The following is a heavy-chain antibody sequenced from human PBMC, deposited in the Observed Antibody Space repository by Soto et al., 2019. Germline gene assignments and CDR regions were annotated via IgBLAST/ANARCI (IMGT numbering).Heavy chain of an antibody. V-gene: IGHV4-61*01. D-gene: IGHD2-2*02. CDR1: GGSVSSGSYY. Sequence: QVQLQESGPGLVKPSETLSLTCTVSGGSVSSGSYYWSWIRQPPGKGLEWIGYIYYSGSTNYNPSLKSRVTISVDPSKNQFSLKLSSVTAADTAVYYCAVEHIVVVPAAIYYYGMDVWGQGTTVTVSS. CDR2: IYYSGST. CDR3: AVEHIVVVPAAIYYYGMDV. J-gene: IGHJ6*02.